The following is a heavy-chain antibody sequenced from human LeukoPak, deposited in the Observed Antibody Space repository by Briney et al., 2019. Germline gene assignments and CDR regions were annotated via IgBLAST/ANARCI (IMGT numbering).Heavy chain of an antibody. CDR3: ATDVKYYYDSSGYYGALDI. D-gene: IGHD3-22*01. CDR1: GYTFTSYA. J-gene: IGHJ3*02. V-gene: IGHV7-4-1*02. CDR2: INTNTGNP. Sequence: GASVKVSCKASGYTFTSYAMNWVRQAPGQGLEWMGWINTNTGNPTYAQGFTGRFVFSLDTSVSTAYLQISSLKAEDTAVYYCATDVKYYYDSSGYYGALDIWGQGTMVTVSS.